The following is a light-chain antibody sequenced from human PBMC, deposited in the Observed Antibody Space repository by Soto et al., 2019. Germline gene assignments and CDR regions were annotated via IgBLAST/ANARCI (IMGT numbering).Light chain of an antibody. CDR3: QQRSYWLT. V-gene: IGKV3-11*01. CDR2: EAS. Sequence: EIVLTQSPATLSLSPGERATLSCRASQSVSSYLAWYQQKPGQAPRLLIYEASNRAAGIPARFSGSGSGTDFTLTICSLEPEDFAVYYCQQRSYWLTFGGGTKVEI. J-gene: IGKJ4*01. CDR1: QSVSSY.